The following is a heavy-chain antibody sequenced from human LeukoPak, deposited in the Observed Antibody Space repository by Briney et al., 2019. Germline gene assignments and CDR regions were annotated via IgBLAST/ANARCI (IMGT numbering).Heavy chain of an antibody. CDR2: IYYSGST. J-gene: IGHJ4*02. CDR3: ARLGYCSSTSCYLDY. V-gene: IGHV4-59*01. CDR1: GGSISSYY. D-gene: IGHD2-2*01. Sequence: SETLSLTCTVSGGSISSYYWSWIRQPPGKGLEWIGYIYYSGSTNYNPSLKSRVTISVDTSKNQFSLKLSSVTAADTAVYYCARLGYCSSTSCYLDYWGQGTLVTVSS.